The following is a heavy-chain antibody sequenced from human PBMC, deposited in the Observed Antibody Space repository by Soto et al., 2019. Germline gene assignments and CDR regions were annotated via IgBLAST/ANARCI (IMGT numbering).Heavy chain of an antibody. V-gene: IGHV5-51*01. CDR2: IYAGDSDT. CDR1: GYTFTNHW. CDR3: ARPLVTRHYYYGTDV. Sequence: GESLKISCKGSGYTFTNHWINWVRQMPGKGLEWMGIIYAGDSDTRYSPSFQGQVTISADKSISTAYLQWSSLKASDTAMYYCARPLVTRHYYYGTDVWGQGTTVTVS. D-gene: IGHD3-9*01. J-gene: IGHJ6*02.